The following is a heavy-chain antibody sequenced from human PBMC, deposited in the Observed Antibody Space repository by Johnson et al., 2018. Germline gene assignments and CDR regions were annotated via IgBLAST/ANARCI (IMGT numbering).Heavy chain of an antibody. D-gene: IGHD3-10*01. Sequence: VQLVESGGGVVQPGRSLRLSCAASGFTFSSYGMHWVRQAPGKGLEWVAVIWYDGSNKYYADSVKGRFTISRDNSKNTLYLQMNSLRAEDTAVYYCARDDYYGSGTLTGGFDIWGQGTMVTVSS. CDR2: IWYDGSNK. V-gene: IGHV3-33*01. CDR3: ARDDYYGSGTLTGGFDI. J-gene: IGHJ3*02. CDR1: GFTFSSYG.